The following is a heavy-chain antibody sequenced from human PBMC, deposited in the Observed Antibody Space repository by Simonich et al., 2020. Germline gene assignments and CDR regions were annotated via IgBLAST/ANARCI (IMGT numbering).Heavy chain of an antibody. CDR1: GYTFTIYG. D-gene: IGHD2-15*01. CDR3: ARASRGTWWYYYFDY. J-gene: IGHJ4*02. V-gene: IGHV1-18*01. CDR2: ISAYNGKQ. Sequence: VQLVQSGAEGKKPGASVKVSCKAYGYTFTIYGISWMRQAPGQGFQWMGWISAYNGKQNYAQKLQGRVTMTTDTSTSTAYMELRSLRADYTAVYYCARASRGTWWYYYFDYWGQGTLVTVSS.